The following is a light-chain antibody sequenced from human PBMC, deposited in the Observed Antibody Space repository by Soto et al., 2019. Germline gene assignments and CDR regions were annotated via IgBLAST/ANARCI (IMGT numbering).Light chain of an antibody. V-gene: IGKV3-20*01. CDR2: GAS. CDR3: QQYGSSGT. Sequence: EIVLTQSPGTLSLSPGERATLSCRASQSVSNNYLAWYQQKPGQAPRLLIYGASNMATGIPDRFSGSGSGKDFTLTISRLEPEDFAVYYCQQYGSSGTFGQGTKVEIK. J-gene: IGKJ1*01. CDR1: QSVSNNY.